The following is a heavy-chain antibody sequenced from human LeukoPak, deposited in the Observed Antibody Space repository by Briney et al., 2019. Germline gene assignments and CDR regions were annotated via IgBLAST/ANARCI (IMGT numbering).Heavy chain of an antibody. D-gene: IGHD6-13*01. Sequence: PGGSLRLSCAASGFTFSSYWMSWVRQAPGKGLGWVANIKQDGSEKYYVDSVKGRFTISRDNAKNSLYLQMNSLRAEDTAVYYCARGKGSYSSSWYPFYYYYYGMDVWGQGTTVTVSS. V-gene: IGHV3-7*01. J-gene: IGHJ6*02. CDR2: IKQDGSEK. CDR1: GFTFSSYW. CDR3: ARGKGSYSSSWYPFYYYYYGMDV.